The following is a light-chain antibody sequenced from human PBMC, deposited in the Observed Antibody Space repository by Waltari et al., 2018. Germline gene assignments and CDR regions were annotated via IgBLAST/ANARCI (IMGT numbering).Light chain of an antibody. CDR2: DVE. CDR3: ASYTSTPTLVV. CDR1: TSAILRYDS. V-gene: IGLV2-14*03. J-gene: IGLJ2*01. Sequence: HSALTQPASVSGSPGPSITISCTGTTSAILRYDSVPLYQQNPDKVPKLLIYDVESRPSGVSNRFSGSKSGNTASLTIAGLQAEDEADYYCASYTSTPTLVVFGGGTKVTVL.